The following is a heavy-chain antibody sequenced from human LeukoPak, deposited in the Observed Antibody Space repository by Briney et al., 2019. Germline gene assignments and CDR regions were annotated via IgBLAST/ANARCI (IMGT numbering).Heavy chain of an antibody. CDR1: GFTFSSYS. J-gene: IGHJ2*01. CDR2: ISSSSSYI. V-gene: IGHV3-21*01. Sequence: GGSLRLSCAASGFTFSSYSMNWVRQAPGKGLEWVSSISSSSSYIYYADSVKGRFTISRDNAKNSLYLQMNSLRAEDTAVYYCASTIPEELYFDLWGRGTLVTVSS. CDR3: ASTIPEELYFDL. D-gene: IGHD2-2*02.